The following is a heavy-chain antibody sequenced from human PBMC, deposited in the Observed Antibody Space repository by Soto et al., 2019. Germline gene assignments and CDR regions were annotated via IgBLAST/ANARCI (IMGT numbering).Heavy chain of an antibody. CDR3: VRGGSNYAS. CDR2: IKPDESEK. D-gene: IGHD4-4*01. J-gene: IGHJ5*02. Sequence: GSLRLSCTASGFTFSDSWMTWVRQAPGKGLEWVARIKPDESEKKYADSVKGRFSISRDNAKNSTYLQMDSLRGEDTAVYYCVRGGSNYASWGQGTLVTVSS. V-gene: IGHV3-7*01. CDR1: GFTFSDSW.